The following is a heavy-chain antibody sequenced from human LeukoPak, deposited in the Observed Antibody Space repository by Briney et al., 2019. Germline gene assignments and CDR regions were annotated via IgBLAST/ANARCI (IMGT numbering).Heavy chain of an antibody. J-gene: IGHJ6*03. CDR2: INAYNGNT. CDR3: ARDRHIAAAVYYYYMDV. CDR1: GYTFTSYI. V-gene: IGHV1-18*01. D-gene: IGHD6-13*01. Sequence: ASVKVSCKASGYTFTSYIISCVRQAPGQGLEWMGWINAYNGNTDYARRVQGRVTMTTDTSTSTAYMELRSLRSDDTAVYYCARDRHIAAAVYYYYMDVWGKGTPVTVSS.